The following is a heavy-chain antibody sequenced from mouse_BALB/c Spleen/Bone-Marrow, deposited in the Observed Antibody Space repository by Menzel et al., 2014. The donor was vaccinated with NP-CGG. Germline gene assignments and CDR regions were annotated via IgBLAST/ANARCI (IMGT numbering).Heavy chain of an antibody. CDR1: GFTFSSFG. CDR2: ISSGSSTI. Sequence: EVKLVESGGGLVQPGGSRRLSCAASGFTFSSFGMHWVRRAPEKGLEWVAYISSGSSTIFYVDTVKGRFTISRDSPKNTLFLQMTSLRSEDTAMYYCTRGGNWDDFDVWGAGTTVTVSS. V-gene: IGHV5-17*02. J-gene: IGHJ1*01. CDR3: TRGGNWDDFDV. D-gene: IGHD4-1*01.